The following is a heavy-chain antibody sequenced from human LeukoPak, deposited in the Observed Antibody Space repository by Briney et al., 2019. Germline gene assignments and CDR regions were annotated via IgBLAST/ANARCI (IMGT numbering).Heavy chain of an antibody. D-gene: IGHD1-26*01. CDR1: GGTFSSCA. V-gene: IGHV1-69*13. J-gene: IGHJ4*02. CDR3: ARAGSYRGYFDY. Sequence: GASVKVSCKASGGTFSSCAISWMRQAPGQGLEWMGGIIPIFGTANYAQKFQGRVTITADESTSTAYMELSSLRSEDTAVYYCARAGSYRGYFDYWGQGTLVTVSS. CDR2: IIPIFGTA.